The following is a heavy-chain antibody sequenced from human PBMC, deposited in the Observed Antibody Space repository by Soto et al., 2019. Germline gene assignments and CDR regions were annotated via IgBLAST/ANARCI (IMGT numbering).Heavy chain of an antibody. CDR3: ARGQRFSDWFDP. J-gene: IGHJ5*02. Sequence: PSDTPSGTCTVSGGSMSRYYWTWIRQPAGKGLEWIGRVYSSGGTHYNPSLKSRVTISIDTSKNQFSLRLLSVTDADTAVYFCARGQRFSDWFDPHGEGT. CDR2: VYSSGGT. D-gene: IGHD3-3*01. CDR1: GGSMSRYY. V-gene: IGHV4-4*07.